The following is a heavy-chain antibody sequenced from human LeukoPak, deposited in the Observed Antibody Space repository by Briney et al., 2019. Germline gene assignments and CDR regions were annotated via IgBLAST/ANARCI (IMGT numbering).Heavy chain of an antibody. Sequence: SETLSLTCTVSGGSISSGSYYWSWIRQPAGKGLEWIGRIYTSGSTNYNPSLKSRVTISVDTSKNQFSLKLSSVTAADTAVYYCARDPRGPSKYSSGWYFDYWGQGILVTVSS. V-gene: IGHV4-61*02. CDR3: ARDPRGPSKYSSGWYFDY. J-gene: IGHJ4*02. CDR1: GGSISSGSYY. D-gene: IGHD6-19*01. CDR2: IYTSGST.